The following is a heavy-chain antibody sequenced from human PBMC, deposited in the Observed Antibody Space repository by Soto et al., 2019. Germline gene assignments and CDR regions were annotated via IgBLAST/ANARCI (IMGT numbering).Heavy chain of an antibody. J-gene: IGHJ4*01. CDR1: GGSVNGGSFY. CDR3: ARVLAASPVAPWRADDY. V-gene: IGHV4-61*01. CDR2: IFYPGSN. D-gene: IGHD6-19*01. Sequence: QVQLQESGPGLVKPSETLSLRCTVSGGSVNGGSFYWSWNRQPPRKALERIGYIFYPGSNNYNPSLKSRAAISIDTSKNQPSLNLRSVTAADTAVYYCARVLAASPVAPWRADDYWGHGTLVTVSS.